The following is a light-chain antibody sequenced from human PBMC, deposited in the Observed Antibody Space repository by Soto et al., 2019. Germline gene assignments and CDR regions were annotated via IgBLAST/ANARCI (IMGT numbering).Light chain of an antibody. CDR2: AAS. CDR3: QQSYSTPRT. CDR1: QIISNY. V-gene: IGKV1-39*01. Sequence: IQMTQSPSSLSASVGDTVTITCRASQIISNYLNWYQQKPGKVPNLLIYAASSLQSGVPSRFSGGASATDFTLTISSLQPEDFATYYCQQSYSTPRTFGQGTKVEIK. J-gene: IGKJ1*01.